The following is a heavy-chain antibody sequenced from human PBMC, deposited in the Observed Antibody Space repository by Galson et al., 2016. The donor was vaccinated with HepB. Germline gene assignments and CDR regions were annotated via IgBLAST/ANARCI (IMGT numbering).Heavy chain of an antibody. CDR3: ARVNEVYGYESGPPGGFDP. D-gene: IGHD3-22*01. CDR2: IYAGGST. V-gene: IGHV3-53*01. Sequence: SLRLSCAVSGFTVSNKFMTWVRQAPGKGLEWVAVIYAGGSTYYAESVKGRFTFSRDSSKNTLFLQMNSLRAEDTAIYYCARVNEVYGYESGPPGGFDPWGQGTLVTVSS. J-gene: IGHJ5*02. CDR1: GFTVSNKF.